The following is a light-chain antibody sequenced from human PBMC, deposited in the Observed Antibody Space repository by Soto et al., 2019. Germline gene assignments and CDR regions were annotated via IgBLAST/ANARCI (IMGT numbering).Light chain of an antibody. CDR2: DAS. J-gene: IGKJ5*01. Sequence: IVLTRSPATVSLSPVERAGPAGMGSQSVSSYLAWYQQKPGQAPRLLIYDASTRAAGIPDRFSGSGSGTDFTLTITRLEPEDSAVYFCQQYTGPPTTFGQGTRLEI. CDR3: QQYTGPPTT. CDR1: QSVSSY. V-gene: IGKV3-11*01.